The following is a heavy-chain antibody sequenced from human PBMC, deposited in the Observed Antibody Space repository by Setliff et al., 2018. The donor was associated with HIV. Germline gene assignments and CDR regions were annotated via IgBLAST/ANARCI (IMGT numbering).Heavy chain of an antibody. D-gene: IGHD4-17*01. CDR2: VFYSGST. Sequence: SETLSLTCTVSGDSFNGSHYLWGWIRQPPGKGLEWVGNVFYSGSTTYNPSLRSRVTISIDTSKNQFSLNLRSVTAADTAVYYCARDPPGYGDSKDYWGQGKLVTVSS. CDR3: ARDPPGYGDSKDY. V-gene: IGHV4-39*07. J-gene: IGHJ4*02. CDR1: GDSFNGSHYL.